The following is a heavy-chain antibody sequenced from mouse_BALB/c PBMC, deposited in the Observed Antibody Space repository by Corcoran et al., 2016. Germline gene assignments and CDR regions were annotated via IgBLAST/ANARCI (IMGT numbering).Heavy chain of an antibody. Sequence: QVTLKESGPGILQPSQTLSLTCSFSGFSLSTSGMGVSWIRQPSGKGLEWLAHIYWEDDKRYNPSLKSRLTISKDTSRNQVFLKITSVDTADTATYYCARELPYAMDYWGQGTSVTVSS. CDR1: GFSLSTSGMG. CDR3: ARELPYAMDY. V-gene: IGHV8-12*01. CDR2: IYWEDDK. J-gene: IGHJ4*01.